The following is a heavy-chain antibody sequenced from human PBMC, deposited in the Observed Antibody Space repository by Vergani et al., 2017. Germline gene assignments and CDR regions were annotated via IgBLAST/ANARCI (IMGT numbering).Heavy chain of an antibody. D-gene: IGHD2/OR15-2a*01. J-gene: IGHJ6*02. CDR2: ISDSGGST. V-gene: IGHV3-23*01. CDR3: ANSVIAGNVGVAYFGMDV. Sequence: EVQLLESGGGLVQPGGSLRLSCEASGFTFATYAMTWVRQAPGKGLEWVSFISDSGGSTKYADSVKGRFTISRDNSKNTLYLQMNSLRAEDTAVYFCANSVIAGNVGVAYFGMDVWGRGTTVTVSS. CDR1: GFTFATYA.